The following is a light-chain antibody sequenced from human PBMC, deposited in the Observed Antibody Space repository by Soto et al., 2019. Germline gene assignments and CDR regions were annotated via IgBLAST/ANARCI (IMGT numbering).Light chain of an antibody. Sequence: EIVLTQSPGTLSSSPGERATLSCRASQIIMRKYFAWYQQRFGQAPRLIIFEASTRDAGVPVRISGSGCGTDFTLNISRRQPEEFAVYYWQQYKNWPPPTFGGGTKVQIK. CDR3: QQYKNWPPPT. J-gene: IGKJ4*01. CDR2: EAS. V-gene: IGKV3D-20*02. CDR1: QIIMRKY.